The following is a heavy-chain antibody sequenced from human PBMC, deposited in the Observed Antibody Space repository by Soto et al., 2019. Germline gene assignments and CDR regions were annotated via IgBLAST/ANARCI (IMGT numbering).Heavy chain of an antibody. J-gene: IGHJ6*03. D-gene: IGHD3-9*01. Sequence: ASVKVSFKASGYTFTSYDINWVRQATGQGLEWMGWMNPNSGNTGYAQKFQGRVTMTRNTSISTAYMELSSLRSEDTAVYYCARGGTNYDILTGYYNVNYYMYVWGKGTTVTVSS. CDR2: MNPNSGNT. CDR3: ARGGTNYDILTGYYNVNYYMYV. V-gene: IGHV1-8*01. CDR1: GYTFTSYD.